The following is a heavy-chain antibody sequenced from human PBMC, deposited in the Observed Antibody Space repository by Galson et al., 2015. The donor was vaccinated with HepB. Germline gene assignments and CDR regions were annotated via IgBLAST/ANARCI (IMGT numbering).Heavy chain of an antibody. J-gene: IGHJ4*02. CDR3: ARDHPGIAAAGALED. CDR2: ISSSSSTI. V-gene: IGHV3-48*02. CDR1: GFTFSSYS. Sequence: SLRLSCAASGFTFSSYSMNWVRQAPGKGLEWVSYISSSSSTIYYADSVKGRFTISRDNAKNSLYLQMSSLRDEDTAVYYCARDHPGIAAAGALEDWGQGTLVTVSS. D-gene: IGHD6-13*01.